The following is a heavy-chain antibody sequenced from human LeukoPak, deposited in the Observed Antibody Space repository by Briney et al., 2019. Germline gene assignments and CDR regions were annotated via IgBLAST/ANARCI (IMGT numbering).Heavy chain of an antibody. J-gene: IGHJ4*02. Sequence: GESLKISCKGSGYIFSNYWIGWVRQMPSKGLEWMGIIYPSDSDTRYSPSFQGQVTISVDKSISTAYLQWSSLKASDTAMYFCARFAYGTDYFPGHYWGQGTLITVSS. V-gene: IGHV5-51*01. CDR3: ARFAYGTDYFPGHY. CDR2: IYPSDSDT. D-gene: IGHD3-9*01. CDR1: GYIFSNYW.